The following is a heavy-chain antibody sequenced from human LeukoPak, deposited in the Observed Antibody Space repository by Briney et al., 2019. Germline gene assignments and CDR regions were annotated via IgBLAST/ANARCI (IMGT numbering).Heavy chain of an antibody. CDR1: GGSISSSNW. V-gene: IGHV4-4*02. Sequence: SGTLSLTCAVSGGSISSSNWWSWVRQPPGKGLEWIGEIYHSGSTNYNPSLKSRVTISVDTSKNQFSLKLSSVTAADTAVYYCARAPAMVRGTTFDIWGQGTMVTVSS. CDR2: IYHSGST. J-gene: IGHJ3*02. D-gene: IGHD3-10*01. CDR3: ARAPAMVRGTTFDI.